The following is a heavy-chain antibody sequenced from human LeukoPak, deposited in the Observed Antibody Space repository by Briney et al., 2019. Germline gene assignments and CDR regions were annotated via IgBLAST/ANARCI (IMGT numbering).Heavy chain of an antibody. Sequence: GGSLRLSCAASGFTFSSYAMYWVRQAPGKGLEWVAVISYDGSNKYYADSVKGRFTISRDNSKNTLYLQMNSLRAEDTAVYYCARDPADYWGQGTLVTVSS. CDR1: GFTFSSYA. J-gene: IGHJ4*02. CDR3: ARDPADY. V-gene: IGHV3-30-3*01. CDR2: ISYDGSNK.